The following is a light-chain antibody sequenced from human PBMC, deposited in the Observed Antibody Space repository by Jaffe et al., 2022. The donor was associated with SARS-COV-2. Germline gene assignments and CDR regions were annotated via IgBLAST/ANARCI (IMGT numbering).Light chain of an antibody. V-gene: IGKV1-6*01. CDR1: QGIRND. CDR2: SAS. Sequence: AIQMTQSPSSLSASVGDRVTITCRASQGIRNDLGWYQQKPGKAPKLLISSASSLETGVPARFSGSGSGTDFTLTISSLQPEDFATYYCLQDYNLYTFGQGTKVEIK. CDR3: LQDYNLYT. J-gene: IGKJ1*01.